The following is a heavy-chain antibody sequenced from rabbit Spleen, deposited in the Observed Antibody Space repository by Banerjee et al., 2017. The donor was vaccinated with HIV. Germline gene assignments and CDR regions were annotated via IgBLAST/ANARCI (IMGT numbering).Heavy chain of an antibody. J-gene: IGHJ4*01. CDR3: ARDLVAAIGWNFNL. D-gene: IGHD5-1*01. CDR2: INAVTGKA. CDR1: GFSFSDRDV. Sequence: QEQLEESGGGLVKPEGSLTLTCKASGFSFSDRDVMCWVRQAPGKGLEWIACINAVTGKAVYASWAKGRFTMSRTSSTTVTLQMTSLTAADTATYFCARDLVAAIGWNFNLWGPGTLVTVS. V-gene: IGHV1S45*01.